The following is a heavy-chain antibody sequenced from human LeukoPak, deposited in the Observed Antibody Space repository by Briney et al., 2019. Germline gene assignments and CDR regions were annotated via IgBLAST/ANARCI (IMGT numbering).Heavy chain of an antibody. CDR3: ARVRVFITGTTDDAFDI. J-gene: IGHJ3*02. CDR2: IIPIFGTA. D-gene: IGHD1-14*01. V-gene: IGHV1-69*05. Sequence: ASVKVSCKASGGTFSSYAISWVRQAPGQGLEWMGGIIPIFGTANYAQKFQGRVTITTDESTSTAYMELSSLRSEDTAVYYCARVRVFITGTTDDAFDIWGQGTMVTVSS. CDR1: GGTFSSYA.